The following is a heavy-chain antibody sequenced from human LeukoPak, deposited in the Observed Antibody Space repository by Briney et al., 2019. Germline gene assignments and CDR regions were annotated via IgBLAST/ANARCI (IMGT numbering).Heavy chain of an antibody. CDR2: IYYSGTT. CDR3: ARGSGSYGSNMDV. J-gene: IGHJ6*03. V-gene: IGHV4-61*01. D-gene: IGHD3-10*01. Sequence: SETLSLTCTVSGYSISTGYYWDWIRPPPGEGLEWIGYIYYSGTTNYNPSLKSRVTISIDTSKNQFSLKLNSVTVADTAIYYCARGSGSYGSNMDVWGKGTTVTISS. CDR1: GYSISTGYY.